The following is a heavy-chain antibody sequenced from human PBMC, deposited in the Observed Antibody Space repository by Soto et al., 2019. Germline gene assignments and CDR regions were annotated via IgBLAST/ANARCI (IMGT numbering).Heavy chain of an antibody. Sequence: ASVKVSCKASGYTFTSYGISWVRQAPGQGLEWMGWISAYNGNTNYAQKLQGRVTMTTDTSTITAYMELRSLRSDDTAVYYCARVTVYYDILTGYKDCWGQGTLVTVSS. D-gene: IGHD3-9*01. CDR3: ARVTVYYDILTGYKDC. CDR1: GYTFTSYG. CDR2: ISAYNGNT. J-gene: IGHJ4*02. V-gene: IGHV1-18*01.